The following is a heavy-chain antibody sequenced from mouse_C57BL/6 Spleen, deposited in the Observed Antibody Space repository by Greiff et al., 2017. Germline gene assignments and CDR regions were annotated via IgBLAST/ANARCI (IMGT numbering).Heavy chain of an antibody. CDR2: IDPNRGGT. Sequence: QVQLQQPGAELVKPGASVKLSCKASGYTFTSYWMHWVTQRPGRGLEWIGRIDPNRGGTTYHEKFKSKATLTVDKPSSTAYMKLSSLTSEDSAVYYCAREEAYWGQGTLVTVSA. J-gene: IGHJ3*01. V-gene: IGHV1-72*01. CDR3: AREEAY. CDR1: GYTFTSYW.